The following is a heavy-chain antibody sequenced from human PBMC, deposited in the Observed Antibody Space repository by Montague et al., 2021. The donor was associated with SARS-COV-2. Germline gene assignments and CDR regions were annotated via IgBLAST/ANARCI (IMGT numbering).Heavy chain of an antibody. Sequence: SLRLPCAASGFTFSSHAMSWVRQAPGKGLEWVSAISGSGYSTYYVDSVKGRFTISRDNSKSTLHLLMNSLRAEDTAVYYCVRSFYCSSSSCSGSYYYGMDLWGQGTTVTVSS. CDR3: VRSFYCSSSSCSGSYYYGMDL. CDR2: ISGSGYST. V-gene: IGHV3-23*01. CDR1: GFTFSSHA. J-gene: IGHJ6*02. D-gene: IGHD2-2*01.